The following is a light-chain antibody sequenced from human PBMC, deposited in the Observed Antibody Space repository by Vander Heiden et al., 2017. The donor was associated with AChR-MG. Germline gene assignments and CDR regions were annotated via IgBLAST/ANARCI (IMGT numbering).Light chain of an antibody. CDR1: SSNIGRNT. Sequence: QSVLTQPPSASGTPGQRVTISCSGSSSNIGRNTVNWYQQLRGTAPKLLIYGNNQRPSGVPDRFSGSKSGTSASLAISGLQSEDEADYYCAAWDDSLNGPVFGGGTKLTVL. CDR3: AAWDDSLNGPV. CDR2: GNN. V-gene: IGLV1-44*01. J-gene: IGLJ3*02.